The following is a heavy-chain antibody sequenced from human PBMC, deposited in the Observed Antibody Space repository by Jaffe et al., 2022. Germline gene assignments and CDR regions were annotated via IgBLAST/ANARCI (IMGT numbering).Heavy chain of an antibody. CDR2: INPNSGGT. D-gene: IGHD3-10*01. CDR3: ARDSGSGNYFMKSYPDY. CDR1: RYTFTAYY. Sequence: QVQLVQSGAEVKKPGASVKVSCKASRYTFTAYYIHWVRQAPGQGLEWMGWINPNSGGTNYAQKFQGRVTMTRDTSISTAYMELSRLTSDDTAVYYCARDSGSGNYFMKSYPDYWGQGTLVTVSS. V-gene: IGHV1-2*02. J-gene: IGHJ4*02.